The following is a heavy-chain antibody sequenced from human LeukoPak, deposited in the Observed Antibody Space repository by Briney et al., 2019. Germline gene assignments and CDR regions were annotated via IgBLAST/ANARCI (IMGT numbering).Heavy chain of an antibody. CDR2: YNGGNDGT. D-gene: IGHD1-7*01. Sequence: PGGSPRLSCAASGFTFSSFTMSWVRQAPEKGLEWLSVYNGGNDGTYYADSVKGRFTISRDNPKNTLYLQLNSLRTEDTAVYYCAKANGITGTTYWYFDLWGRGTLVTVSS. V-gene: IGHV3-23*01. J-gene: IGHJ2*01. CDR1: GFTFSSFT. CDR3: AKANGITGTTYWYFDL.